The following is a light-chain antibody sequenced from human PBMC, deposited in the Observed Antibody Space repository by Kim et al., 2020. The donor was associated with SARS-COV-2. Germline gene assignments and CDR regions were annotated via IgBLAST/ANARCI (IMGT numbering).Light chain of an antibody. J-gene: IGKJ5*01. V-gene: IGKV3-20*01. CDR1: QSVSGNY. Sequence: EIVLTQSPGTLSLSPGERATLSCCASQSVSGNYLAWYQQKPGQAPRLLIYAASSRATGIPDRFSGSGSGTDFTLTISRLEPEDFAVYYCQQYGSSITFGQGTRLEIK. CDR2: AAS. CDR3: QQYGSSIT.